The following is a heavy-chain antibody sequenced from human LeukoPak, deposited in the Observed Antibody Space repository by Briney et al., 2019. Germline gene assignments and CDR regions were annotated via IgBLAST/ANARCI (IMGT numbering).Heavy chain of an antibody. D-gene: IGHD2-2*01. Sequence: SETLSLTCAVYGGSFSGYYWGWIRQPPGKGLEWIGEINHSGSADYNPSLKSRVSISVDTSKNQFSLKLYAVTAADTAVYYCAREVVVVPATYFYYYHMDVWDKGTTVTVSS. CDR3: AREVVVVPATYFYYYHMDV. V-gene: IGHV4-34*01. CDR1: GGSFSGYY. CDR2: INHSGSA. J-gene: IGHJ6*03.